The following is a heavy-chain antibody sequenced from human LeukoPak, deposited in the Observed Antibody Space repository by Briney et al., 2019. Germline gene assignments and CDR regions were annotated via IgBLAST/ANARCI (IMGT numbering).Heavy chain of an antibody. CDR3: ARVRIAVAGTYFYYMDV. D-gene: IGHD6-19*01. CDR1: GYSISSGYY. V-gene: IGHV4-38-2*02. CDR2: ISYRGKT. Sequence: SETLSLTCSVSGYSISSGYYWGWIRQPPGKGLEWIGSISYRGKTNYNPPLKSRVTMSVDTSKNQFSLRLSSVTAADTAVYYCARVRIAVAGTYFYYMDVWGKGTTVTVSS. J-gene: IGHJ6*03.